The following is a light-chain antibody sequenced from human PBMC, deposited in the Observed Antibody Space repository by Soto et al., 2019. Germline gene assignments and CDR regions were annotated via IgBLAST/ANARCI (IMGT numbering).Light chain of an antibody. CDR1: QSTSTW. Sequence: DIQMTQSPSTLSSSIGDRVTITCRVSQSTSTWLAWYQQKPGKAPNLLIYKASNLESGVPSRFSGSGSGTEFTLTISSLQPDDVATYYCQQYGHLLTFGQGTKVEIK. CDR2: KAS. V-gene: IGKV1-5*03. J-gene: IGKJ1*01. CDR3: QQYGHLLT.